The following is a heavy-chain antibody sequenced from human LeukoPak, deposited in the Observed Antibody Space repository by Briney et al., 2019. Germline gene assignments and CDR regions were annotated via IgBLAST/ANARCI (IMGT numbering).Heavy chain of an antibody. J-gene: IGHJ4*02. CDR1: GGSISSYY. D-gene: IGHD4-11*01. CDR3: ARTGGYSSPLGF. V-gene: IGHV4-59*01. Sequence: SETLSLTCTVSGGSISSYYWSWIRQPAGKGLEWIGYISYSGSTNYNPSLKSRVTISVDTSKNQFSLKLTSVTAADTATYYCARTGGYSSPLGFWGQGTLVTVSS. CDR2: ISYSGST.